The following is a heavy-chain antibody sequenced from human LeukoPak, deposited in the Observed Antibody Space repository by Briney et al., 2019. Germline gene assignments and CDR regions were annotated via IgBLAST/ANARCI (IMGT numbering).Heavy chain of an antibody. CDR3: VRDSHYDILTGYLSR. CDR1: GFPFSSYW. D-gene: IGHD3-9*01. CDR2: IKQDGSEK. V-gene: IGHV3-7*01. Sequence: GGSLRLSCAASGFPFSSYWMSWVRQAPGKGLGWVANIKQDGSEKYYVDSVKGRFTISRDKAKNSLYLQMNSLRAEDTAVYHCVRDSHYDILTGYLSRWGQGTLVTVSS. J-gene: IGHJ4*02.